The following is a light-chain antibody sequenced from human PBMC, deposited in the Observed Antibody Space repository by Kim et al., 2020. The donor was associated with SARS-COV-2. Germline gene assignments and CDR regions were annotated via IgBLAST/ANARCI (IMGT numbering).Light chain of an antibody. V-gene: IGLV7-46*01. CDR2: DTS. CDR3: LLSYSGARPVV. J-gene: IGLJ2*01. Sequence: GTVTLTCGSSTGAVTSGHYPYWFQQKPCQAPRTLIYDTSNKHSWTPARFSGSLLGGKAALTLSGAQPEDEAEYYCLLSYSGARPVVFGGGTQLTVL. CDR1: TGAVTSGHY.